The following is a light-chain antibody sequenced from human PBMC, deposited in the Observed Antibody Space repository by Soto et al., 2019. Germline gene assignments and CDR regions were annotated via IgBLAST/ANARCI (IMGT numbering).Light chain of an antibody. J-gene: IGKJ1*01. CDR2: DAS. CDR3: QQYNSYWT. V-gene: IGKV1-5*01. Sequence: DIHMTQSPSTLSASVGDRVTFTCRASHSISSWLAWYQQKPGKAPKLLIYDASSLESGVPSRFSGSGSGTEFTITISSLQPDDFVTYYCQQYNSYWTFGQGTKVEIK. CDR1: HSISSW.